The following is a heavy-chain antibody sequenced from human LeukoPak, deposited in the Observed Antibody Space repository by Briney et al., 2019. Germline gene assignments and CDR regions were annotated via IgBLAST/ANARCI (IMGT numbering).Heavy chain of an antibody. D-gene: IGHD5-18*01. CDR2: IYYSGST. CDR3: ARVQDTAMATIYYYYMDV. J-gene: IGHJ6*03. V-gene: IGHV4-61*01. CDR1: GNSISSGSY. Sequence: SETLSLTCTVSGNSISSGSYWGWIRQPPGKGLEWIGYIYYSGSTNYNPSLKSRVTISVDTSKNQFSLKLSSVTAADTAVYYCARVQDTAMATIYYYYMDVWGKGTTVTVSS.